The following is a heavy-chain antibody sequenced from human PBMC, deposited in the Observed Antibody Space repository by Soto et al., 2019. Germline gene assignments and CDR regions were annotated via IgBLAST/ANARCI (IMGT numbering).Heavy chain of an antibody. CDR1: GFTVSSNY. D-gene: IGHD3-3*01. V-gene: IGHV3-66*01. CDR3: ARASRSGDDFWSGYSPYYYYYYMDV. Sequence: GGSLRLSCAASGFTVSSNYMSWVRQAPGKGLEWVSVIYSGGSTYYADSVKGRFTISRDNSKNTLYLQMNSLRAEDTAVYYCARASRSGDDFWSGYSPYYYYYYMDVWGKGTTVTVSS. CDR2: IYSGGST. J-gene: IGHJ6*03.